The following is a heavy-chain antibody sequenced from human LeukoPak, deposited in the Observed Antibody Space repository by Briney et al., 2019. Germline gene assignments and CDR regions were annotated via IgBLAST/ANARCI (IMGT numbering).Heavy chain of an antibody. CDR3: ARGSQSSYGYPFDY. J-gene: IGHJ4*02. D-gene: IGHD5-18*01. Sequence: SETLSHTCTVSGGSISSYYWSWIRQPPGKGLEWIGYIYYSGSTNYNPSLKSRVTISVDTSKNQFSLKLSSVTAADTAVYYCARGSQSSYGYPFDYWGQGTLVTVSS. V-gene: IGHV4-59*01. CDR1: GGSISSYY. CDR2: IYYSGST.